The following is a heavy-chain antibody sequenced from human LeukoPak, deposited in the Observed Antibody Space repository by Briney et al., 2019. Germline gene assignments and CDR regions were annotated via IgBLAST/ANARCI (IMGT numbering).Heavy chain of an antibody. CDR3: ARRMVRGVISPYYFDY. V-gene: IGHV5-51*01. CDR2: IYPGDSDT. J-gene: IGHJ4*02. CDR1: GYIFTTYW. Sequence: GESLKISCKGSGYIFTTYWIGWVRQMPGKGLEWMGIIYPGDSDTRYSPSFQGQVTISADKSISTAYLQWSSLKASDTAMYYCARRMVRGVISPYYFDYWGQGTLVTVSS. D-gene: IGHD3-10*01.